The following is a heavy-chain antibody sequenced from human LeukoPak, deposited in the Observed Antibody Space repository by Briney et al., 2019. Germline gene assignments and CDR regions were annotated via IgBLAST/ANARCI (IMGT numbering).Heavy chain of an antibody. CDR1: GFTFSSYS. J-gene: IGHJ4*02. CDR3: ARDVDTAIPPGLYY. CDR2: ISSSSSYI. Sequence: GGSLRLSCAASGFTFSSYSMNWVRQAPGKGLEWVSSISSSSSYIYYPDSVKGRFTISRDNAKNSLYLQMNSLRAEDTAVYYCARDVDTAIPPGLYYWGQGTLVTVSS. D-gene: IGHD5-18*01. V-gene: IGHV3-21*01.